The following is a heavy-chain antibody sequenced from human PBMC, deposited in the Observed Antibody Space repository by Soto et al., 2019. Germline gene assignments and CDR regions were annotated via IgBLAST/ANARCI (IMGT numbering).Heavy chain of an antibody. D-gene: IGHD6-19*01. J-gene: IGHJ4*02. CDR3: ARDPLHNSGWLGPFDY. CDR1: GYTFISYG. Sequence: ASVKVSCKASGYTFISYGITWVRQAPGQGLEWMGRISAYNGNTNYAQKLQGRVTMTTDTSTSTAYMELRSLRSDDTAVYYCARDPLHNSGWLGPFDYWGKGTLVTVFS. CDR2: ISAYNGNT. V-gene: IGHV1-18*01.